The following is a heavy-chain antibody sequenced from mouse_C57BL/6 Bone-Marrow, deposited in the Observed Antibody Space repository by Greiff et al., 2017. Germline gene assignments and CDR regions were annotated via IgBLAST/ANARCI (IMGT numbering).Heavy chain of an antibody. CDR1: GFTFSSYA. V-gene: IGHV5-4*01. CDR2: ISDGGSYT. Sequence: EVKVVESGGGLVKPGGSLKLSCAASGFTFSSYAMSWVRQTPDKRLEWVATISDGGSYTYYPDNVKGRFTISRDNAKNNLYLQMSHLKSEDTAMYYCARDGWWYFDVWGTGTTVTVSS. D-gene: IGHD2-3*01. CDR3: ARDGWWYFDV. J-gene: IGHJ1*03.